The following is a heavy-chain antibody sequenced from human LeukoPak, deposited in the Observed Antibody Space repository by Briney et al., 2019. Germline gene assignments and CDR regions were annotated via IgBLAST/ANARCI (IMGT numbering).Heavy chain of an antibody. J-gene: IGHJ4*02. CDR1: GFTFSSYA. V-gene: IGHV3-23*01. CDR2: ISGTDGNT. D-gene: IGHD1-26*01. Sequence: GGSLRLSCAASGFTFSSYAMSWVRQAPGKGLEWVSAISGTDGNTDYADSVKGRFTISRDNSKNTLYLQMNSLRAEDTAVYYCAKDLGRQLLLGSGFDYWGRGTLVTVSS. CDR3: AKDLGRQLLLGSGFDY.